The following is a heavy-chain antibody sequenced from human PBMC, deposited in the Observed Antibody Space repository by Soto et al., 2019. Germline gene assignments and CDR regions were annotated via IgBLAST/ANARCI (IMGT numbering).Heavy chain of an antibody. Sequence: ASVKVSCKVSGYTLTELSMHWVRQAPGKGLEWMGGFDPEEGKTIYAQQFQGRVTMTEDTSTDTAYMELNSLRSEDTAVYYCAIKLGYFYYWGQGTLVTVSS. V-gene: IGHV1-24*01. J-gene: IGHJ4*02. CDR3: AIKLGYFYY. CDR1: GYTLTELS. CDR2: FDPEEGKT.